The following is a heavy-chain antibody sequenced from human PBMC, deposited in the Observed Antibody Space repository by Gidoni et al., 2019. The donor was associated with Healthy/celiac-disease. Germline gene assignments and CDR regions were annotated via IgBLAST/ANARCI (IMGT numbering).Heavy chain of an antibody. CDR2: ISDDGSNK. J-gene: IGHJ6*02. CDR1: GFHFRRYG. D-gene: IGHD3-22*01. V-gene: IGHV3-30*18. Sequence: QVQLVESGGGVVQPGRSLRLSCAASGFHFRRYGMHWVRQAPGKGLEWVAVISDDGSNKYYADSVKRRFTISRDNSKNTLYLQMNSLRAEDTAVYYCAKDRITMIVVVTPSFYYYGMDVWGQGTTVTVSS. CDR3: AKDRITMIVVVTPSFYYYGMDV.